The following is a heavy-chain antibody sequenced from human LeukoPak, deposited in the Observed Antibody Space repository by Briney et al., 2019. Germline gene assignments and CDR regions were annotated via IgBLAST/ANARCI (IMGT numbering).Heavy chain of an antibody. CDR3: AKQQGIAAAGTDY. D-gene: IGHD6-13*01. V-gene: IGHV3-23*01. J-gene: IGHJ4*02. Sequence: GGSLRLSCAASGFTFSNYAMSGVRQAPGRGLEWVSAISGSGGSTYYADSVKGRFTISRDNSKNTLYLQMNSLRAEGTAVYYCAKQQGIAAAGTDYWGQGTLVTVSS. CDR2: ISGSGGST. CDR1: GFTFSNYA.